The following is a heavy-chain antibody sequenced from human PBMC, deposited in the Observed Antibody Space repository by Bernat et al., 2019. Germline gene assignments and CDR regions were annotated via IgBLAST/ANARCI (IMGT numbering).Heavy chain of an antibody. CDR3: ARLGSSWSFDY. CDR1: GFTFNNYG. D-gene: IGHD6-13*01. J-gene: IGHJ4*02. Sequence: QVQLVESGGGVVQPGRSLRLSCAASGFTFNNYGMHWVRQVPGKGLEWVAVIWYDGNNKYYADSVKGRFTISRDNSKNRLYLQMNSLGAEDTAVYYCARLGSSWSFDYWGQGTLVTVSS. CDR2: IWYDGNNK. V-gene: IGHV3-33*01.